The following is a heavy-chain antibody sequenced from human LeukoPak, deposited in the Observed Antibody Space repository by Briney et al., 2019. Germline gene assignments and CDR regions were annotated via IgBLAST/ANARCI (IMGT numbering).Heavy chain of an antibody. CDR3: ATGGGYYYDH. CDR1: GFTFRNYG. CDR2: AYGDGTDR. Sequence: GGSLRLSCAASGFTFRNYGMHWVRQAPGKGLEWVAVAYGDGTDRYYADSVKGRFTISKDISRNTLSVRMNSLRVEDTAVYYCATGGGYYYDHWGQGTLVTVAS. V-gene: IGHV3-33*01. J-gene: IGHJ4*02. D-gene: IGHD3-3*01.